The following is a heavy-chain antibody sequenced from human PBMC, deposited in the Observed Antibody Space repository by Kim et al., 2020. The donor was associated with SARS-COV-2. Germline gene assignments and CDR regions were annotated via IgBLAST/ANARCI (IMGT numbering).Heavy chain of an antibody. CDR1: GFTFDDYA. CDR3: AKDRYFDWLLDYGMDV. CDR2: ISWNSGSI. Sequence: GGSLRLSCAASGFTFDDYAMHWVRQAPGKGLEWVSGISWNSGSIGYADSVKGRFTISRDNAKNSLYLQMNSLRAEDTALYYCAKDRYFDWLLDYGMDVWGQGTTVTVSS. D-gene: IGHD3-9*01. J-gene: IGHJ6*02. V-gene: IGHV3-9*01.